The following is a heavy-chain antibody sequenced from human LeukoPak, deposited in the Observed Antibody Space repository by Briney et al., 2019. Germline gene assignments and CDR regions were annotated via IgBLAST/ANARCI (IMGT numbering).Heavy chain of an antibody. Sequence: PGGSLRLSCAASGFTFSNAWMSWVRQAPGKGLEWVAFIRYDGSNKYYADSVKGRFTISRDNSKNTLYLQMNSLRAEDTAVYYCAKGYLLWFGDHSIDYWGQGTLVTVSS. CDR3: AKGYLLWFGDHSIDY. V-gene: IGHV3-30*02. J-gene: IGHJ4*02. CDR2: IRYDGSNK. CDR1: GFTFSNAW. D-gene: IGHD3-10*01.